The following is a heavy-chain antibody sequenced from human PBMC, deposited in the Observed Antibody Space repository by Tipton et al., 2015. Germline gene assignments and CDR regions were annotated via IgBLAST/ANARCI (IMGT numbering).Heavy chain of an antibody. D-gene: IGHD6-19*01. V-gene: IGHV4-39*01. CDR3: ARPGIAVPGDLYFDL. J-gene: IGHJ2*01. CDR2: IHYSGST. Sequence: TLSLTCTVSGGSISRSSYNWGWIRQPPGKGLEWIGSIHYSGSTYYTPCLKSRITISVDRSKNQFSLKLSSVTAADTAVYYCARPGIAVPGDLYFDLWGRGTLVTVSS. CDR1: GGSISRSSYN.